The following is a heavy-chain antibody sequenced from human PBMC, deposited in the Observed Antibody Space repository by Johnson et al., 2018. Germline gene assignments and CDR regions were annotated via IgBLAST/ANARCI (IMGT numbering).Heavy chain of an antibody. V-gene: IGHV3-30*18. CDR3: AKAGYYVSSGYDYYFQH. D-gene: IGHD3-22*01. CDR1: GFTFSSYG. J-gene: IGHJ1*01. Sequence: QVQLVQSGGSVVQPGRSLRLSCTASGFTFSSYGMHWVRQAPGKVLEWVASISSDGSNKNYADSVKDRFTISRDNSKNSLFLQINSLRAEDTAVYYCAKAGYYVSSGYDYYFQHWGQGNLVTVSS. CDR2: ISSDGSNK.